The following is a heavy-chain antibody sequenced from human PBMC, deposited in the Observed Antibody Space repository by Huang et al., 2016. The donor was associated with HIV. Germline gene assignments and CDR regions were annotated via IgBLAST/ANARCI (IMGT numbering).Heavy chain of an antibody. CDR1: GGSISSSSYY. CDR2: IYYSGNG. J-gene: IGHJ6*03. CDR3: ASRTTVTTTSNYHYFYMDV. D-gene: IGHD4-17*01. V-gene: IGHV4-39*01. Sequence: QLQLQESGPGLVKPSEPLSLTCTVSGGSISSSSYYWGWIRQSPGKGLEWIGSIYYSGNGYYNPSLKSRVTMSVDRSSNQFSLKMHSVTAADTAVYYCASRTTVTTTSNYHYFYMDVWGKGTTVIVSS.